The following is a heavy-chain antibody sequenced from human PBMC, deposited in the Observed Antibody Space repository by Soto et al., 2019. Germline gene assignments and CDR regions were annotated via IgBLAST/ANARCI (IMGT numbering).Heavy chain of an antibody. CDR3: ATPLLRGRHYDVRGAQSESLYHYGLGV. J-gene: IGHJ6*02. CDR2: ILPVFGMV. V-gene: IGHV1-69*01. Sequence: QVQLAQSGAEVKKPGSSVRVSCQTSRGTFNTSPISWMRQAPGQGLEWLGDILPVFGMVNYAQQFQDRLNLPEDECKTSVCMAVSRLAPEDGAVYFCATPLLRGRHYDVRGAQSESLYHYGLGVWGQG. CDR1: RGTFNTSP. D-gene: IGHD3-10*02.